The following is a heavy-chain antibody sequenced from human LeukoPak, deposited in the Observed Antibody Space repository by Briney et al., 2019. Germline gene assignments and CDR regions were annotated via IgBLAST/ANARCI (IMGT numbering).Heavy chain of an antibody. Sequence: PGGSLRLSCAASGFTVSSNSMSWVRQAPGKGLEWVSVINSGGGTYYTDSVKGRFTISRDNSKNTLYLQMNSLRAEDTAVYYCARDRTSSGRNYYYYYGMDVWGQGTTVTVSS. D-gene: IGHD6-19*01. V-gene: IGHV3-53*01. J-gene: IGHJ6*02. CDR3: ARDRTSSGRNYYYYYGMDV. CDR2: INSGGGT. CDR1: GFTVSSNS.